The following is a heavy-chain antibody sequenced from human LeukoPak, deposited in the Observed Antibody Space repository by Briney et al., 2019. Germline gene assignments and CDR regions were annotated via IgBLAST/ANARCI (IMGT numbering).Heavy chain of an antibody. J-gene: IGHJ6*02. V-gene: IGHV2-70*11. CDR1: GFSLSTSGMC. D-gene: IGHD6-19*01. Sequence: SGPALVKPTQTLTLTCTFSGFSLSTSGMCVSWIRQPPGKALEWLARIDWDDDKYYSTSLKTRLTISKDTSKNQVVLTMTNMDPMDTATYYCARNRLAVAGTNTYYYGMDVWGQGTTLTVSS. CDR2: IDWDDDK. CDR3: ARNRLAVAGTNTYYYGMDV.